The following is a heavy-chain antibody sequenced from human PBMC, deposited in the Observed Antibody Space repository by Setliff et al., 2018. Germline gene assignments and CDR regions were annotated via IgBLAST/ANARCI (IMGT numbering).Heavy chain of an antibody. CDR2: IYHSGSI. V-gene: IGHV4-4*02. Sequence: PSETLSLTCAVSGDSISNDYWWSWVRQPPERELEWIGEIYHSGSINYNPSLKSRVTMSVDKSKNQFSLKLSSVTAADTAVYYCARGFLRYDSGTYYTYWGQGTLVTVSS. J-gene: IGHJ4*02. D-gene: IGHD3-10*01. CDR3: ARGFLRYDSGTYYTY. CDR1: GDSISNDYW.